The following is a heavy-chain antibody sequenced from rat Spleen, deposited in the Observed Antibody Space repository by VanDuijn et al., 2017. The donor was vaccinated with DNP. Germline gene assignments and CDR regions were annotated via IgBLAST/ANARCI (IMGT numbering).Heavy chain of an antibody. CDR2: ISYDGSDT. CDR1: GFTFSDYY. CDR3: AKGYGYKFDY. D-gene: IGHD1-9*01. Sequence: EVLLVESDGGLVQPGRSLKLSCAVSGFTFSDYYMAWVRQAPKTSPEWVATISYDGSDTYYRDSMKGRFIISRDNSKSTLYLQMDSLRSEDTATYYCAKGYGYKFDYWGQGIMVTVSS. V-gene: IGHV5-7*01. J-gene: IGHJ2*01.